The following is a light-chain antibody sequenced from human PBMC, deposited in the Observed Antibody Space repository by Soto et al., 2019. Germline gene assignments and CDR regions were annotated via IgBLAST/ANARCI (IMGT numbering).Light chain of an antibody. CDR2: DAS. Sequence: ETVLTQSPATLSVSPGDRATLSCRASQSVSSDLAWFQQKPGQAPRLLIYDASTRATGFPARFSGSGSGTEFTLTISSLQSEDFAIYYCQQYNNWPLTFGGGTKVEIK. CDR1: QSVSSD. V-gene: IGKV3-15*01. J-gene: IGKJ4*01. CDR3: QQYNNWPLT.